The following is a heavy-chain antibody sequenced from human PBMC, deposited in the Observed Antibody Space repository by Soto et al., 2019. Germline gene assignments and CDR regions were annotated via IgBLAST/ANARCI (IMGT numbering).Heavy chain of an antibody. D-gene: IGHD6-6*01. Sequence: QVQLVQSGAEVKKPGASVKVSCKASGYTFTSYYIHWVRQAPGQGLEWMGIINPSAGRTSYAQKFPGRVTMTRDTSTSTVYMELSSLISEDTAVYYCARGGQCSTSSWGNWFDPWGQGTLVTVSS. CDR2: INPSAGRT. V-gene: IGHV1-46*01. CDR3: ARGGQCSTSSWGNWFDP. CDR1: GYTFTSYY. J-gene: IGHJ5*02.